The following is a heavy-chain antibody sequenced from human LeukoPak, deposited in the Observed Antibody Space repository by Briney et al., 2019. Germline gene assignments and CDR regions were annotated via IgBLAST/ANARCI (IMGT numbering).Heavy chain of an antibody. D-gene: IGHD5-12*01. Sequence: ASVKVSCKVSGYTLTELSMHWVRQAPGKGLEWMGGFDPEDGETICAQKFQGRVTMTEDTSTDTAYMELSSLRSEDTAVYYCATRRLGGYGFVYFDLWGRGTLVTVSS. V-gene: IGHV1-24*01. CDR1: GYTLTELS. CDR3: ATRRLGGYGFVYFDL. J-gene: IGHJ2*01. CDR2: FDPEDGET.